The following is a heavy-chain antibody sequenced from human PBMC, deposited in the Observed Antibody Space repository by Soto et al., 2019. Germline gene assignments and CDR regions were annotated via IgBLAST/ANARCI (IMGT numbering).Heavy chain of an antibody. CDR2: ISPYNDDT. CDR3: TRGLVDSSPPYTYHGMDV. CDR1: GYSFSSYG. D-gene: IGHD3-9*01. Sequence: GASVKVSCKASGYSFSSYGISWVRQAPGQGLEWLGWISPYNDDTKYAQNLQGRVSMTTDTSTRTAYMHLRSLRSDDTAVYYCTRGLVDSSPPYTYHGMDVWGQGTTVTVSS. J-gene: IGHJ6*02. V-gene: IGHV1-18*01.